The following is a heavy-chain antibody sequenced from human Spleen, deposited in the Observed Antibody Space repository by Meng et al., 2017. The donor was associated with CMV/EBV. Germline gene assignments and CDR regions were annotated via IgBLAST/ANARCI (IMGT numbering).Heavy chain of an antibody. CDR2: INPNTGGT. Sequence: ASVKVSCKASGYTFVAYYMHWVRQAPGQGLEWMGWINPNTGGTNYAQNFQGRVTMTRDTSISTAYMELSRLRSDDTALYYCARGGLYDYVWGSYRPFDYWGQGTLVTVSS. J-gene: IGHJ4*02. D-gene: IGHD3-16*02. V-gene: IGHV1-2*02. CDR3: ARGGLYDYVWGSYRPFDY. CDR1: GYTFVAYY.